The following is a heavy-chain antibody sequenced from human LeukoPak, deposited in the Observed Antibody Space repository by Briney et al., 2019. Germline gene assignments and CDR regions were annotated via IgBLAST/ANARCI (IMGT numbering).Heavy chain of an antibody. V-gene: IGHV3-23*01. Sequence: GGSLRLSCAVSGFAFSNFAMSWVRQAPGKGLEWVAGMSGSGYYTYYVESVKGRFTISRDNPKNTLYLHMNSLRADDTAVYYWAKMEGQRNYDYCIDVWGRGTTVTVSS. J-gene: IGHJ6*03. CDR1: GFAFSNFA. D-gene: IGHD3-3*01. CDR3: AKMEGQRNYDYCIDV. CDR2: MSGSGYYT.